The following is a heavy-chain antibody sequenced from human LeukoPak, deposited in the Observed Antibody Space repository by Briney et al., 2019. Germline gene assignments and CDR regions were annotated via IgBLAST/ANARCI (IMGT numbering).Heavy chain of an antibody. CDR3: ATGDYGAFDI. V-gene: IGHV3-7*01. CDR1: GFTFSDYY. D-gene: IGHD4-17*01. J-gene: IGHJ3*02. CDR2: IRQDGSQK. Sequence: GGSLRLSCAASGFTFSDYYMSWIRQAPGKGLEWVATIRQDGSQKYYVDSVKGRFTISRDNAKNSLYLQMNSLRAEDTAVYYCATGDYGAFDIWGQGTMVTVSS.